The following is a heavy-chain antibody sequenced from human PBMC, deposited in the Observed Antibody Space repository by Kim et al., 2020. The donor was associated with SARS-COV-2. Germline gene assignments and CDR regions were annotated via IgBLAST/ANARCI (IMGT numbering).Heavy chain of an antibody. J-gene: IGHJ5*02. CDR1: GGSIRSFY. V-gene: IGHV4-59*13. Sequence: SETLSLTCTVSGGSIRSFYWSWIRQPPGKGLEWIGSIHYSGSTNYNASLKSRVTISVDTSKNQFSLKLTSVTAADTAVYYCARSPQYCSGASCFPFDPWGQGTLVTVSS. D-gene: IGHD2-15*01. CDR2: IHYSGST. CDR3: ARSPQYCSGASCFPFDP.